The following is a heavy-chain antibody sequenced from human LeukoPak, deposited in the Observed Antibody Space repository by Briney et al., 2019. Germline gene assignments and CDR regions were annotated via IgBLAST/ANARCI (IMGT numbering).Heavy chain of an antibody. V-gene: IGHV3-30*18. CDR3: AKDSSSSNYYYGLDV. CDR1: GFTFSDYY. J-gene: IGHJ6*02. CDR2: ISYDGANK. D-gene: IGHD6-13*01. Sequence: GGSLRLSCAASGFTFSDYYMSWIRQAPGKGLEWVSFISYDGANKYYADSVKGRLTISRDNSKNTLYVQMNSLRGDDTGMYFCAKDSSSSNYYYGLDVWGQGTTVTVSS.